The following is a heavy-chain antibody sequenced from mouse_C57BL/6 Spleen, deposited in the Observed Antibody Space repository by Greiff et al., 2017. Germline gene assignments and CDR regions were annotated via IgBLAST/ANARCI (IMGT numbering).Heavy chain of an antibody. Sequence: EVQLQQSGPELVKPGASVKMSCKASGYTFTDYNMHWVKQSHGKSLEWIGYINPNNGGTSYNQKFKGKATLTVNKSSSTAYMELRSLTSEDSAVYYCASIYDGYYDYFDYWGQGTTLTVSS. D-gene: IGHD2-3*01. CDR1: GYTFTDYN. J-gene: IGHJ2*01. CDR2: INPNNGGT. CDR3: ASIYDGYYDYFDY. V-gene: IGHV1-22*01.